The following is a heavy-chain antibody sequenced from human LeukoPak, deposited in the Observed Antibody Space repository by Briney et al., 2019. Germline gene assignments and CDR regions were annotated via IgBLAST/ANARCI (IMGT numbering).Heavy chain of an antibody. CDR3: AKRPNLWADSSGGWYFDL. D-gene: IGHD3-22*01. CDR1: GFTFSDYS. V-gene: IGHV3-48*04. J-gene: IGHJ2*01. CDR2: ISSSSSPI. Sequence: GSLRLSCAASGFTFSDYSMNWVRQAPGKGPEWVSYISSSSSPIYYADSVKGRFTISRDNAKNSLYLQMNSLRAEDTAVYYCAKRPNLWADSSGGWYFDLWGRGTLVTVSS.